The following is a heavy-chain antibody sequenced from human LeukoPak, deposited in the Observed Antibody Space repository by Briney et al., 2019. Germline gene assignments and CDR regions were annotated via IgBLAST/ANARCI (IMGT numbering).Heavy chain of an antibody. J-gene: IGHJ4*02. CDR1: GYSFTSYG. CDR3: ARDPSGNPYFFDY. V-gene: IGHV1-18*01. CDR2: INPYNGKT. D-gene: IGHD3-3*01. Sequence: ASVKVSCEPSGYSFTSYGISWVRQAPGQGLEWMGWINPYNGKTSYAQKLQGRVTITTDTSTNTAYMELRSLRLDDTAVYYCARDPSGNPYFFDYWGQGTLVTVSS.